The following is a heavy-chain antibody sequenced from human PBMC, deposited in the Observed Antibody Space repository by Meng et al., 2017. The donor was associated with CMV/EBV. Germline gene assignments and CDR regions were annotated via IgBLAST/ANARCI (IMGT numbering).Heavy chain of an antibody. D-gene: IGHD2-2*01. CDR2: IIPIFGTA. Sequence: SVKVSCKASGGTFSSYAISWVRQAPGQGLGWMGGIIPIFGTANYAQKFQGRVTITTDESTSTAYMELSSLRSEDTAVYYCARESGGYCSSTSCPIDYWGQGTLVTVSS. V-gene: IGHV1-69*05. CDR3: ARESGGYCSSTSCPIDY. CDR1: GGTFSSYA. J-gene: IGHJ4*02.